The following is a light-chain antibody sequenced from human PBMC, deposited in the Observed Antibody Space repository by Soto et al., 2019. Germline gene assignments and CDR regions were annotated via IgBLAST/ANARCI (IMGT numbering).Light chain of an antibody. V-gene: IGKV1-8*01. Sequence: AIRMTQSPSSLSASTGDRVTITCRASQGISSYLAWYQQKPGKAPKLLIYAASTLQSGVPSRFSGSGSGTDVTLTISCLQSEDFATYYCQQYYSYRWTVGQGTKVEIK. CDR3: QQYYSYRWT. J-gene: IGKJ1*01. CDR2: AAS. CDR1: QGISSY.